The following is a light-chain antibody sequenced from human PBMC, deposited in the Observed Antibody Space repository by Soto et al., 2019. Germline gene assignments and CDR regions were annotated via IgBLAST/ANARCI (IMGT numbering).Light chain of an antibody. Sequence: QSALTQPPSASGSPGQSVTISCTGTSSDVGGYNYVSWYQQHPGKAPKFIIYEVSKRPSGVPDRFSGSKSGNTASLTVSGLQADDEADYYCSSYAGSNTFVFGTGTKLTVL. V-gene: IGLV2-8*01. CDR3: SSYAGSNTFV. CDR1: SSDVGGYNY. CDR2: EVS. J-gene: IGLJ1*01.